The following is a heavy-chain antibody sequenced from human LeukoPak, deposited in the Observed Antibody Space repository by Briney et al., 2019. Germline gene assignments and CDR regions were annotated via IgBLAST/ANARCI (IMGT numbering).Heavy chain of an antibody. CDR3: ARLETGYYKGVSY. Sequence: SETLSLTCTASGYSINSGYYWGWIRQPPGKGLEWIGSIYQSGSTYYNPSLKSRVTISVDTSKNQFSLKLSSVTAADTAVYYCARLETGYYKGVSYWGQGTLVTVSS. J-gene: IGHJ4*02. V-gene: IGHV4-38-2*02. D-gene: IGHD3-9*01. CDR2: IYQSGST. CDR1: GYSINSGYY.